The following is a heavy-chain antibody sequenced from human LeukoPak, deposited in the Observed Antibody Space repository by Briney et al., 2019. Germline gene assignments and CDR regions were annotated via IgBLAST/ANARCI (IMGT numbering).Heavy chain of an antibody. CDR3: ARDAGYSSNWYAGAFDY. Sequence: GGSLRLSCAASGFTLSSYAMNWVRQAPGKGLEWVSAISGNGYPYYADSVKGRFTISRDNSKNTLYLQMNSLRAEDTAVYYCARDAGYSSNWYAGAFDYWGHGTLVTVSS. CDR2: ISGNGYP. CDR1: GFTLSSYA. V-gene: IGHV3-23*01. D-gene: IGHD6-13*01. J-gene: IGHJ4*01.